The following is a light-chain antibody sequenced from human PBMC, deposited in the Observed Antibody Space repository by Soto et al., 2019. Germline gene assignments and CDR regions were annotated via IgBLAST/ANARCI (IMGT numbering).Light chain of an antibody. CDR3: MQATQSSWT. V-gene: IGKV2-24*01. J-gene: IGKJ1*01. CDR1: QSLVHNDGNTY. Sequence: DIVMTQTPLSSPVTLGQAASISCRSSQSLVHNDGNTYLSWFQQRPGQPPRLLIYKVSDRFSGGPDRSSGRGAGTDFTLTISRVEAEDVGVYYCMQATQSSWTFGQGTEVEI. CDR2: KVS.